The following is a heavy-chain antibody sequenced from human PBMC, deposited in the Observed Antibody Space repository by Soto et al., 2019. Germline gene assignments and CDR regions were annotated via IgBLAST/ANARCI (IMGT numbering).Heavy chain of an antibody. J-gene: IGHJ4*02. D-gene: IGHD3-22*01. V-gene: IGHV4-31*03. CDR1: GDSVSSNNYY. Sequence: PSETLSLTCTVIGDSVSSNNYYWSWIRQRPGKGLEWIEYIHYSGDSYDNPSLTSRITMSMDVSKNQFSLNLRSVTAADTAIYSCARDVNDSSGSQGFDYWGQGTLVTVSS. CDR2: IHYSGDS. CDR3: ARDVNDSSGSQGFDY.